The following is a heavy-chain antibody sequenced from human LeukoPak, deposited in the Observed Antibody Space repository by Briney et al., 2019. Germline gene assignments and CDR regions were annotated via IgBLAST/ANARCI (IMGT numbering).Heavy chain of an antibody. V-gene: IGHV3-33*01. Sequence: GGSLRLSCAASGFTFSNYGIHWVRQAPGKGLEWVAVIWYDGSNKHYADSVKGRFTISRDNSKNTLYLQMNSLRVEDTAVYYCARDKFGGSSSLIDYWGQGTLVTVSS. D-gene: IGHD6-13*01. CDR3: ARDKFGGSSSLIDY. CDR2: IWYDGSNK. J-gene: IGHJ4*02. CDR1: GFTFSNYG.